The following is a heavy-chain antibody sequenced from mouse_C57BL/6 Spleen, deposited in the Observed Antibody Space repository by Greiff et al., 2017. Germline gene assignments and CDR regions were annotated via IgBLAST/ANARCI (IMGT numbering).Heavy chain of an antibody. V-gene: IGHV1-69*01. CDR1: GYTFPSYW. D-gene: IGHD3-2*01. CDR3: ARRRQTALDY. CDR2: IDPSDSYT. J-gene: IGHJ2*01. Sequence: QVQLQQPGAELVMPGASVKLSCKASGYTFPSYWMHWVKQRPGQGLAWIGEIDPSDSYTNYNQKFKGKSTLTVDKSSSTAYMQLSSLTSEDSAVYYCARRRQTALDYWGQGTTRTVSS.